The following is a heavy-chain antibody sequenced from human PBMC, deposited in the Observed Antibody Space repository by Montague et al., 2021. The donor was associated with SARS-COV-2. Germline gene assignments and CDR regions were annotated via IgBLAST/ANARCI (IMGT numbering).Heavy chain of an antibody. J-gene: IGHJ6*02. CDR2: IHHRTNI. CDR1: GGSISGYY. V-gene: IGHV4-34*01. CDR3: ASGIYPSGSYYNRYYYGLNI. Sequence: SETLSLTCTVYGGSISGYYWNWIRQRPRKTLAQIGEIHHRTNIKNNPPLTSPVTISIDTSKNQFSLKMTSVTAADTATYYCASGIYPSGSYYNRYYYGLNIWG. D-gene: IGHD3-10*01.